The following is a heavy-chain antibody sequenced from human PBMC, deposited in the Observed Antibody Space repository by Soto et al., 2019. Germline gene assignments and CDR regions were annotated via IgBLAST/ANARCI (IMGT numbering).Heavy chain of an antibody. V-gene: IGHV4-31*03. J-gene: IGHJ4*02. D-gene: IGHD3-16*01. CDR1: GGSISSGGYY. Sequence: QVQLQESGPGLVKPSQTLSLTCTVSGGSISSGGYYWSWIRQHPGKGLEWIGYIYYSGSTYYNPSLKSRVTISVDTSKNRFSRKLSSVPAADRAVYYWARVYVAYYFDYWGQGTLVTVSS. CDR2: IYYSGST. CDR3: ARVYVAYYFDY.